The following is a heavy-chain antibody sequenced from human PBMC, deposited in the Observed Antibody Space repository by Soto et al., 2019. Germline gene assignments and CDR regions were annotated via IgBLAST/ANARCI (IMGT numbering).Heavy chain of an antibody. CDR2: IYYSGST. D-gene: IGHD2-2*01. V-gene: IGHV4-31*03. J-gene: IGHJ4*02. CDR1: GGSISSGGYY. Sequence: QVQLQESGPGLVKPSQTLSLTCTVSGGSISSGGYYWSWIRQHPGKGLEWIGYIYYSGSTYYNPSLKSRVTISVDTSKNQFSLKLSSVTAADTAVYYCASTILKDIVVVPAAMFPGEFDYWGQGTLVTVSS. CDR3: ASTILKDIVVVPAAMFPGEFDY.